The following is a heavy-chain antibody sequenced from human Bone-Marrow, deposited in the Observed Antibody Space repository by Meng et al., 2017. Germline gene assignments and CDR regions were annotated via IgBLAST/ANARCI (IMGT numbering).Heavy chain of an antibody. J-gene: IGHJ4*02. CDR2: IYYSGST. V-gene: IGHV4-30-4*01. CDR1: GDSIISGDYY. Sequence: QVQLQESGPGLVKPSQTLSLTCSLSGDSIISGDYYRSWIRQPPGKGLEWIGYIYYSGSTNYNPSLKSRVTISVDTSKNQFSLKLSSVTAADTAVYYCARGPHLPLSPRPGYSGQHRKNYYFDYWGQGTLVTVSS. D-gene: IGHD5-12*01. CDR3: ARGPHLPLSPRPGYSGQHRKNYYFDY.